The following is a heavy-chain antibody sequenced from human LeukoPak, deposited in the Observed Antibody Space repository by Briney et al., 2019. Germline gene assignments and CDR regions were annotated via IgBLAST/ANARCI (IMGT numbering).Heavy chain of an antibody. V-gene: IGHV4-59*08. D-gene: IGHD5-12*01. CDR2: IYYSGST. J-gene: IGHJ4*02. CDR1: GGSISSYY. CDR3: AAGGYSGYDYDY. Sequence: SETLSLTCTVPGGSISSYYWSWIRQPPGKGLEWIGYIYYSGSTNYNLSLKSRVTISVDTSKNQFSLMLSSVTAADTAVYYCAAGGYSGYDYDYWGQGTLVTVSS.